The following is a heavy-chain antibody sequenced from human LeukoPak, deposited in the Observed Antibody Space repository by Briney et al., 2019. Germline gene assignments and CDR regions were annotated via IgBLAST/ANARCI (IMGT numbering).Heavy chain of an antibody. CDR1: GYTFTNYY. Sequence: ASVKVSCKASGYTFTNYYLHWVRQSPGQGPEWMGRINPNSGGTNFSQKFQGWVTMTRYTSISTACMELGKLRTYETAVYFCARGAYYQDRSDFPLHYWGQGTLVTDSS. D-gene: IGHD3-22*01. CDR3: ARGAYYQDRSDFPLHY. V-gene: IGHV1-2*04. J-gene: IGHJ4*02. CDR2: INPNSGGT.